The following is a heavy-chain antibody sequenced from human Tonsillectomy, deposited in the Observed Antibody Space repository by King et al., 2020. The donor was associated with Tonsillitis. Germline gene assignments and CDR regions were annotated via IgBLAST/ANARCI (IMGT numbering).Heavy chain of an antibody. V-gene: IGHV4-30-2*01. CDR1: GGSISSGGYS. D-gene: IGHD5-24*01. Sequence: QLQESGSGLVKPSQTLSLTCAVSGGSISSGGYSWSWIRQPPGKGLEWIGYIYHSESTYYNPSLKSRVTISVDRSKNQFSLKLSSVTAADTAVYYCARGGDGYNVVDYWGQGTLVTVSS. J-gene: IGHJ4*02. CDR2: IYHSEST. CDR3: ARGGDGYNVVDY.